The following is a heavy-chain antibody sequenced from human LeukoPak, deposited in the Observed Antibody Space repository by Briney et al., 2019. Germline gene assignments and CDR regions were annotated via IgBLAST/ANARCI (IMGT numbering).Heavy chain of an antibody. D-gene: IGHD2-15*01. Sequence: ASVTVSCKASGYTFTGYYMHWVRQAPGQGLEWMGWINPNSGGTNYAQKFQGRVTMTRDTSISTAYMELSRLRSDDTAVYYCARALLGYCSGGSCSTGYWGQGTLVTVSS. CDR2: INPNSGGT. CDR3: ARALLGYCSGGSCSTGY. CDR1: GYTFTGYY. V-gene: IGHV1-2*02. J-gene: IGHJ4*02.